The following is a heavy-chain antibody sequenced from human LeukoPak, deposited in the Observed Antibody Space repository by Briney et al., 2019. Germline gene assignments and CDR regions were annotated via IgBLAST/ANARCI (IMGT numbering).Heavy chain of an antibody. J-gene: IGHJ5*02. V-gene: IGHV4-4*02. CDR3: AREGGDYHGSGSYYVWLDP. Sequence: SETLSLTCAVSGDSISSNYWRSWVRQTPGKGLEWIGEIYHSGSTNYNPSLKSRVILSIDKSKNEFSLKLSSVTAADTAVYYLAREGGDYHGSGSYYVWLDPWGQGTLVTVSS. CDR1: GDSISSNYW. D-gene: IGHD3-10*01. CDR2: IYHSGST.